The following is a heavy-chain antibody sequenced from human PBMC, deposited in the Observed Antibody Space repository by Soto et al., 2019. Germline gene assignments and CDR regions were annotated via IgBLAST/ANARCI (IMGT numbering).Heavy chain of an antibody. Sequence: PSETLSLTCTVSGGSISSSSYYWGWIRQPPGKGLEWIGNIYYSGSTYYNPSLKSRVTISVDTSKNQFSLKLSSVTAADTAVYYCARLTKDIVVVVPSSDAFDIWGQGTMVTVSS. V-gene: IGHV4-39*01. CDR3: ARLTKDIVVVVPSSDAFDI. CDR1: GGSISSSSYY. J-gene: IGHJ3*02. D-gene: IGHD2-15*01. CDR2: IYYSGST.